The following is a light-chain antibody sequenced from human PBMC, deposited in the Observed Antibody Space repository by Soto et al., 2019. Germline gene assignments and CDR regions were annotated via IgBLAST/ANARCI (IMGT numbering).Light chain of an antibody. V-gene: IGKV2-24*01. CDR1: QSLVHSDGYTY. CDR3: VENTDFPLT. Sequence: EIVLAQTPLSSPVTLGQPASISCRSRQSLVHSDGYTYLSWLHQRPGQPPRLLVYKVSNRFSGVPDRFSGSGAGTDFSLKISRVEAAGVGVYYCVENTDFPLTFGPGTKVEIK. J-gene: IGKJ3*01. CDR2: KVS.